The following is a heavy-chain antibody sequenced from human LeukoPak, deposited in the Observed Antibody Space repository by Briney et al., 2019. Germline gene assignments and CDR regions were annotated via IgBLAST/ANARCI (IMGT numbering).Heavy chain of an antibody. CDR3: ARHVRYCSGGSCYGPDYFDY. CDR2: IYNSGST. J-gene: IGHJ4*02. D-gene: IGHD2-15*01. V-gene: IGHV4-39*01. Sequence: SETLSLTCNVSGGCISSSTYYWGWIRQPPGKGLEWIGSIYNSGSTYYNPSLKSRVTISVDTSKNQFSLNLSSVTAADTAVYYCARHVRYCSGGSCYGPDYFDYWGQGTLVTVST. CDR1: GGCISSSTYY.